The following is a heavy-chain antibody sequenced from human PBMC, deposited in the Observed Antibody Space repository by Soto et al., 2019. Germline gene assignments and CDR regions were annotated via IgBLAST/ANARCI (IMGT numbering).Heavy chain of an antibody. V-gene: IGHV4-34*01. CDR1: GGSFSGYY. Sequence: NPSETLSLTCAVYGGSFSGYYWSWIRQPPGKGLEWIGEINHSGSTNYNPSLKSRVTISVDTSKNQFSLKLSSVTAADTAVYYCARGHPLLRFLEWLGASGAFDIWGQGTMVTVSS. J-gene: IGHJ3*02. CDR3: ARGHPLLRFLEWLGASGAFDI. D-gene: IGHD3-3*01. CDR2: INHSGST.